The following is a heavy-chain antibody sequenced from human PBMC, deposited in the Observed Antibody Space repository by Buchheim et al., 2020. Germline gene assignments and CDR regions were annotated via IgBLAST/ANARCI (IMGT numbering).Heavy chain of an antibody. D-gene: IGHD6-6*01. CDR1: GFTFSSYA. CDR2: ISYDGSNK. CDR3: ARGVEYSSSSSGFYFDY. J-gene: IGHJ4*02. V-gene: IGHV3-30*04. Sequence: QVQLVESGGGVVQPGRSLRLSCAASGFTFSSYAMHWVRQAPGKGLEWVAVISYDGSNKYYADSVKGRFTISRDNSKNTLYLQMNSLRAEDTAVYYCARGVEYSSSSSGFYFDYWGQGTL.